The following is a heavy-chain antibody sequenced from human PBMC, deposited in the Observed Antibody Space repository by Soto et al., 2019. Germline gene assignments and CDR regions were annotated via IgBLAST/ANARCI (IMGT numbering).Heavy chain of an antibody. D-gene: IGHD6-19*01. CDR1: GFTFSSYA. CDR3: ANLGYSSGWLTADFDY. V-gene: IGHV3-30-3*01. J-gene: IGHJ4*02. Sequence: PGGSLRLSCAASGFTFSSYAMHWVRQAPGKGLEWVALISYDGSDKDYADSVKGRFTISRDNSRNTLFLQMNSLRAEDTAVYYCANLGYSSGWLTADFDYWGQGTLVTVSS. CDR2: ISYDGSDK.